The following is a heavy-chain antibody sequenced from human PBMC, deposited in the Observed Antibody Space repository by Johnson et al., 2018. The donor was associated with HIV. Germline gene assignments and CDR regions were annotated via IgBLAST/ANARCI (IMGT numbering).Heavy chain of an antibody. Sequence: VQLVESGGGLVQPGRSLRLSCAASGFTFDDYAMHWVRQAPGKGLEWVSGISWNSGSIGYADSVKGRFTISRDNAKNSLYLQMNSLRAEDTALYYCAREAGTGAFDIWGQGTVVTVSS. CDR2: ISWNSGSI. V-gene: IGHV3-9*01. CDR1: GFTFDDYA. J-gene: IGHJ3*02. D-gene: IGHD6-19*01. CDR3: AREAGTGAFDI.